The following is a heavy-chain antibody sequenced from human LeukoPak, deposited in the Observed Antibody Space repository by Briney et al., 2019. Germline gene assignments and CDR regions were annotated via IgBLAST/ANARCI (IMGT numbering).Heavy chain of an antibody. V-gene: IGHV3-23*01. CDR1: GFTFSSYS. J-gene: IGHJ4*02. D-gene: IGHD5-24*01. CDR3: AKGSRDGYKFLTYFDY. CDR2: ISGSGGST. Sequence: GGSLRLSCAASGFTFSSYSMNWVRQAPGKGLEWVSAISGSGGSTYYADSVKGRFTISRDNSKNTLYLQMNSLRAEDTAVYYCAKGSRDGYKFLTYFDYWGQGTLVTVSS.